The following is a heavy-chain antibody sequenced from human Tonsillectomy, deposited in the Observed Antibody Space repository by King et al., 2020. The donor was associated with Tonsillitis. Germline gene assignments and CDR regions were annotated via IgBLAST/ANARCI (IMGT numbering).Heavy chain of an antibody. CDR1: GLNFNTFT. CDR3: VRDKEATYFDIGRGSFDI. J-gene: IGHJ3*02. Sequence: VQLVESGGGLVKPGGSLRLSCAASGLNFNTFTMNWVRQAPGKGLEWVSSISSTNAIYYGDSGKGRFTISRDNAKNSLYLQMNSLSAEDTAVYYCVRDKEATYFDIGRGSFDIWGPGTMVTVSS. D-gene: IGHD3-22*01. CDR2: ISSTNAI. V-gene: IGHV3-21*01.